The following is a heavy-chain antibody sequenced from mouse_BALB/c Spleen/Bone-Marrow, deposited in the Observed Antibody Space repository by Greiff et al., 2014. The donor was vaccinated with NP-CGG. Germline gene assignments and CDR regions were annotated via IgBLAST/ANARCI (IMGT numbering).Heavy chain of an antibody. J-gene: IGHJ4*01. CDR1: GYSFTDYI. Sequence: SGPELVKPGASVKISCKASGYSFTDYIMLWVKQSHGKSLEWIGNINPYYGSTSYNLKFKGKATLTVDKSSSTAYMQLNSLTSEDSAVYYCARYYGYYYAMDYWGQGTSVTVSS. CDR3: ARYYGYYYAMDY. V-gene: IGHV1-39*01. CDR2: INPYYGST. D-gene: IGHD1-2*01.